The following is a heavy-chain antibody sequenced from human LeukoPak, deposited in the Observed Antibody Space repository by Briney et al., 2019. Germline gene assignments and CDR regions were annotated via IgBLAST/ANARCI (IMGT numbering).Heavy chain of an antibody. J-gene: IGHJ3*02. CDR1: GGSFSGYY. CDR3: ARVGYNWNLWFDT. V-gene: IGHV4-34*01. Sequence: KPSETLSLTCAVYGGSFSGYYWSWIRQPPGKGLEWIGEINHSGSTKYNPSLKSRVTISVDTSKNQFSLKLSSVTAADTAIYYCARVGYNWNLWFDTWGQGTKVTVSS. D-gene: IGHD1-7*01. CDR2: INHSGST.